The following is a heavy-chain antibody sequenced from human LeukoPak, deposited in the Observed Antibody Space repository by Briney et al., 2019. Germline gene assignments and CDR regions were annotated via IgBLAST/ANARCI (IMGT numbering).Heavy chain of an antibody. D-gene: IGHD5-18*01. CDR1: GLTFSSYA. Sequence: PGGSLRLSCAASGLTFSSYAMHWVRQAPGKGLEWVAVISYDGSNKYYADSVKGRFTISRDNSKNTLYLQMNSLRAEDTAVYYCAREDMVNDAFDIWGQGTMVTVSS. CDR2: ISYDGSNK. J-gene: IGHJ3*02. CDR3: AREDMVNDAFDI. V-gene: IGHV3-30-3*01.